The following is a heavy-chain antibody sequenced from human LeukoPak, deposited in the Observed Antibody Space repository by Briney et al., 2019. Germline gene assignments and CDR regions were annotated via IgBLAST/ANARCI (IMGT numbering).Heavy chain of an antibody. J-gene: IGHJ3*02. CDR2: INPSDDAT. CDR3: ARSPTYCGGDCYYYAFDI. CDR1: GYTFTSSY. D-gene: IGHD2-21*01. Sequence: ASVKVSCKASGYTFTSSYVHWVRQAPGQGLEWMGMINPSDDATNYAKKFQGRVTMTRDTSTSTVYMELNSLRSEDTAVYYCARSPTYCGGDCYYYAFDIWGQGTMVTVSS. V-gene: IGHV1-46*01.